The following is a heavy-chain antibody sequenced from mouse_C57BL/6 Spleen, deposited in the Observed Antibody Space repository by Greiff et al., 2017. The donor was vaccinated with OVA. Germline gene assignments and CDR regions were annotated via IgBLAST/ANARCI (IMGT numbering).Heavy chain of an antibody. CDR1: GFTFSDYY. CDR2: ISNGGGST. Sequence: EVQLVESGGGLVQPGGSLKLSCAASGFTFSDYYMYWVRQTPEKRLEWVAYISNGGGSTYYPDTVKGRFTISRDNAKNTRYLQMSRLKSEDTAMYYGARGRYSNYWDWYFDVWGTGTTVTVSS. D-gene: IGHD2-5*01. CDR3: ARGRYSNYWDWYFDV. J-gene: IGHJ1*03. V-gene: IGHV5-12*01.